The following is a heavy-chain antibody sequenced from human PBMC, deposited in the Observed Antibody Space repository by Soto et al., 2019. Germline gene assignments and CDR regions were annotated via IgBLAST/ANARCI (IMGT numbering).Heavy chain of an antibody. CDR3: ERQGGRVVATINHAFDI. D-gene: IGHD5-12*01. Sequence: GESLKISCKCSGYSFTNYWIGWVRQMPGKGLEWMGIIYPGDSDTKYSPSFQGQVTISADESISTAYLQWSSLKASDTAMYYCERQGGRVVATINHAFDIWGQGTMVTVSS. CDR1: GYSFTNYW. V-gene: IGHV5-51*01. CDR2: IYPGDSDT. J-gene: IGHJ3*02.